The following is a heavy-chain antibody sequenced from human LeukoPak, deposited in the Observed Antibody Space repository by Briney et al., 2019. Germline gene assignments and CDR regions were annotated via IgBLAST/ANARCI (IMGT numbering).Heavy chain of an antibody. CDR3: ARDLDWLLFDY. V-gene: IGHV3-74*01. D-gene: IGHD3-9*01. CDR2: VKYDGSTT. J-gene: IGHJ4*02. Sequence: GGSLRLSCAASGFTFSAYWMHWVRQAPGKGLVWVSRVKYDGSTTTYADSVRGRFTISRDNAKNILYLQMNSLRVEDTAVYYCARDLDWLLFDYWGQGTLVTVSS. CDR1: GFTFSAYW.